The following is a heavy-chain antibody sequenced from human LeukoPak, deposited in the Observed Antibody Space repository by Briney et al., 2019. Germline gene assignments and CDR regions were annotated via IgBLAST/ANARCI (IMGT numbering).Heavy chain of an antibody. CDR3: ATGRGDSSGWSSKNWFDP. D-gene: IGHD6-19*01. Sequence: SETLSLTCTVSGGSISSSSYYWGWIRQPPGKGLEWIGSIYHSGSTYYNPSLKSRVTISVDTSKNQFSLKLSSVTAADTALYYCATGRGDSSGWSSKNWFDPWGQGTLVTVSS. CDR1: GGSISSSSYY. J-gene: IGHJ5*02. CDR2: IYHSGST. V-gene: IGHV4-39*07.